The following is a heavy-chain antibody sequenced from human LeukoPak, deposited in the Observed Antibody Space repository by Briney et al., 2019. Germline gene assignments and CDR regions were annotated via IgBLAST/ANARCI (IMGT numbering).Heavy chain of an antibody. CDR2: INPGGSSI. V-gene: IGHV3-74*01. J-gene: IGHJ4*02. D-gene: IGHD2-2*01. Sequence: GGSLRLSCAASGFTFSSYWMHWVRQVPGKGLVWVARINPGGSSITYADSVKGRFTISRDNSKNTLNLQMNSLRAEDTAVYYCAHRKATSWAHDYWGQGTLVTVSS. CDR3: AHRKATSWAHDY. CDR1: GFTFSSYW.